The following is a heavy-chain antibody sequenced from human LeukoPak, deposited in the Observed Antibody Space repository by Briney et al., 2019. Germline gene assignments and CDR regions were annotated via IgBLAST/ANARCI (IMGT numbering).Heavy chain of an antibody. D-gene: IGHD5-18*01. CDR3: ARDPEVDTGTGPRFDY. CDR2: IYTSGTI. CDR1: GGSISSYY. V-gene: IGHV4-4*07. J-gene: IGHJ4*02. Sequence: SETLSLTCTVSGGSISSYYWSWIRQPAGTALEWIGRIYTSGTITYNPSLKSRVTMSVDTSKNQFSLKLSSVTAADTAVYYCARDPEVDTGTGPRFDYWGQGTLVTVSS.